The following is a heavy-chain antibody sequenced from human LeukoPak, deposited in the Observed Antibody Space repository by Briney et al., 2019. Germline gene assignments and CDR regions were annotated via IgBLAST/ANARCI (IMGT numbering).Heavy chain of an antibody. V-gene: IGHV5-51*01. CDR1: VYSFTSYW. J-gene: IGHJ3*02. Sequence: PGESLKISCKGSVYSFTSYWSGWAREMPGKGLEWMEIIYPGDSDTRYSLSFQGQVTISAYKSISTAYLQWSSLKASDTAMYYCARQRSWWTQDILTGYYNSEAFDIWGQGTMVTVSS. CDR2: IYPGDSDT. D-gene: IGHD3-9*01. CDR3: ARQRSWWTQDILTGYYNSEAFDI.